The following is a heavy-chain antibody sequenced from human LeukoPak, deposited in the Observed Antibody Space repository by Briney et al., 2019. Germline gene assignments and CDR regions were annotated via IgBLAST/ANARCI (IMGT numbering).Heavy chain of an antibody. J-gene: IGHJ3*02. CDR3: ARSTAPRDTFDI. CDR1: GYTFTYSG. Sequence: ASVKVSCKASGYTFTYSGITWVRQAPGQGLEWMGWISGYNGKTYYAPKFQGRLTMSTDTSTTTAHMELRSLRSDDTAIFYCARSTAPRDTFDIWGQGTMVIVSS. CDR2: ISGYNGKT. V-gene: IGHV1-18*01.